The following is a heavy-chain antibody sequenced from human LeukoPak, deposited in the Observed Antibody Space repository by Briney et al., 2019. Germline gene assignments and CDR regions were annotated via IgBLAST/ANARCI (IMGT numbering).Heavy chain of an antibody. J-gene: IGHJ4*02. V-gene: IGHV3-23*01. CDR3: AKDGLCPSVCPTKIDVAGYVDS. Sequence: GGSLRLSCAASGFPLSSYSINWVRQAPGKGLEWVSIINHNGGTTYYTDSVKGRFTISRDNSNNTVYLQMNSLRAEDTAIYYCAKDGLCPSVCPTKIDVAGYVDSWGQGTLVTVSS. D-gene: IGHD6-19*01. CDR2: INHNGGTT. CDR1: GFPLSSYS.